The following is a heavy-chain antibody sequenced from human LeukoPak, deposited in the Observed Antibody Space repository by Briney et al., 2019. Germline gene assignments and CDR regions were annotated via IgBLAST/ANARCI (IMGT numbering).Heavy chain of an antibody. V-gene: IGHV4-61*08. CDR2: IYYSGST. D-gene: IGHD7-27*01. J-gene: IGHJ4*02. Sequence: PSETLSLTCTVSNGSISSSDYYWGWIRQPPGKGLEWIGYIYYSGSTNYNPSLKSRVTISVDTSKNQFSLKLSYVTAADTAVYFCARESSWGNFDYWGQGTLVTVSS. CDR1: NGSISSSDYY. CDR3: ARESSWGNFDY.